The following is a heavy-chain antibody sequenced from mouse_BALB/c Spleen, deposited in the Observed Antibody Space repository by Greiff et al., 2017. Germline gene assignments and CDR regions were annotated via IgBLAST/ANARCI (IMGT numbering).Heavy chain of an antibody. J-gene: IGHJ1*01. CDR2: ISSGGSYT. Sequence: EVQLVESGGGLVKPGGSLKLSCAASGFTFSSYTMSWVRQTPEKRLEWVATISSGGSYTYYPDSVKGRFTISRDNAKNTLYLQMSSLKSEDTAMYYCTTCYYYGSSYWYFDVWGAGTTVTVSS. V-gene: IGHV5-6-4*01. CDR3: TTCYYYGSSYWYFDV. CDR1: GFTFSSYT. D-gene: IGHD1-1*01.